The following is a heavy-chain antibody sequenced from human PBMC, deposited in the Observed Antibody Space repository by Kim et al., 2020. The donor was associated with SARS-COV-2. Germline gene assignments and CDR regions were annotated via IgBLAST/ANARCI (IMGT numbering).Heavy chain of an antibody. Sequence: SETLSLTCAVSGGSISSSNWWSWVRQPPGKGLEWIGEIYHSGSTNYNPSLKSRVTISVDKSKNQFSLKLSSVTAADTAVYYCAGGQIGAAAGTLITYYYCYFMGVWGKETPLTVS. V-gene: IGHV4-4*02. D-gene: IGHD6-13*01. J-gene: IGHJ6*03. CDR1: GGSISSSNW. CDR3: AGGQIGAAAGTLITYYYCYFMGV. CDR2: IYHSGST.